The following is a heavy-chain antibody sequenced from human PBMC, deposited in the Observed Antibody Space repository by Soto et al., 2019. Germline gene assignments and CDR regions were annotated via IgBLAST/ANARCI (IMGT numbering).Heavy chain of an antibody. V-gene: IGHV4-31*03. CDR1: GGSISSGVYY. J-gene: IGHJ4*02. D-gene: IGHD6-13*01. CDR2: IYYSGST. CDR3: ARDVRTYSSSLYFDS. Sequence: PSETLSLTCTVSGGSISSGVYYWSWIRQHPEKGLEWIGYIYYSGSTYYNPSLKSRVTISVDTSKNQFSLRLTSVTAADTAVYYCARDVRTYSSSLYFDSWGQGTLVTVSS.